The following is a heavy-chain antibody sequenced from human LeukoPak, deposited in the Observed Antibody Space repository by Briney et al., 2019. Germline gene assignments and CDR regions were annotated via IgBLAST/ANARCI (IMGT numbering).Heavy chain of an antibody. CDR3: ASIFEDYYDFWSGYLPIDY. D-gene: IGHD3-3*01. J-gene: IGHJ4*02. Sequence: PGGFLRLSCAASGFTFSSYWMHWVRQAPGKGLVWVSRINSDGSSTSYADSVKGRFTISRDNAKNTLYLQMNSLRAEGTAVYYCASIFEDYYDFWSGYLPIDYWGQGTLVTVSS. V-gene: IGHV3-74*01. CDR1: GFTFSSYW. CDR2: INSDGSST.